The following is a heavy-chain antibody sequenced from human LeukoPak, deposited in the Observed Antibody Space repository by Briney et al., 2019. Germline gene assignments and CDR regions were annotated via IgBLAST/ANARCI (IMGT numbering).Heavy chain of an antibody. V-gene: IGHV4-59*01. CDR3: ARDDGGLDY. Sequence: SETLSLTCTVSGGSISSYYWSWIRQPPGEGLEWIGHIYYSGSTNYNPSLKSRVTISVDTSKNQFSLKLSSVTAADTAVYYCARDDGGLDYWGQGTLVTVSS. J-gene: IGHJ4*02. CDR2: IYYSGST. D-gene: IGHD3-16*01. CDR1: GGSISSYY.